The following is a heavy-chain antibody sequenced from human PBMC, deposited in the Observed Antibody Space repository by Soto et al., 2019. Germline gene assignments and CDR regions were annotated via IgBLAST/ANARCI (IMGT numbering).Heavy chain of an antibody. J-gene: IGHJ6*02. D-gene: IGHD3-16*02. V-gene: IGHV3-9*01. CDR1: GFTFDDYA. CDR2: ISWNSGSI. CDR3: AKAITMITFGGVIATDGMDV. Sequence: GGSLRLSCAASGFTFDDYAMHWGQQAPGKGLEWVSGISWNSGSIGYADSVKGRFTISRDNAKNSLYLQMNSLRAEDTALYYCAKAITMITFGGVIATDGMDVWGQGTTVTVSS.